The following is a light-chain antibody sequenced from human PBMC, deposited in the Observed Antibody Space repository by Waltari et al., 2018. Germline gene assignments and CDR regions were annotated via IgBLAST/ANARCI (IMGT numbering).Light chain of an antibody. J-gene: IGKJ4*01. Sequence: EIVMTQSPATLSVSPGERVTLSCRASQSVGTNFAWYHQTPGQAPRLLIYTASTRATGVPARFSGSGSGTDFTLTISSLQSEDFGIYYCQQHNNWPPLTFGGGTKVEIK. V-gene: IGKV3-15*01. CDR3: QQHNNWPPLT. CDR2: TAS. CDR1: QSVGTN.